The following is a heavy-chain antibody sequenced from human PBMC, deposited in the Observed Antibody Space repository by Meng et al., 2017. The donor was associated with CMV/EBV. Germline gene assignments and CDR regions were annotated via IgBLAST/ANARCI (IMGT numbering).Heavy chain of an antibody. CDR2: IDWDDDK. CDR1: GFSLSTSGMR. J-gene: IGHJ4*02. Sequence: SGPTLVKPTQTLTLTCTFSGFSLSTSGMRVSWVRQPPGKALEWLARIDWDDDKFYSTSLKTRLTISKDTSKNQVVLTMTNMDPVDTATYYCARINELNLDYWGQGTLVTVSS. V-gene: IGHV2-70D*14. D-gene: IGHD1-1*01. CDR3: ARINELNLDY.